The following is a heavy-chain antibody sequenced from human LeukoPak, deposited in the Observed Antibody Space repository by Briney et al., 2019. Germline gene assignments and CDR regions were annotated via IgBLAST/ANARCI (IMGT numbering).Heavy chain of an antibody. D-gene: IGHD3-3*01. J-gene: IGHJ3*02. Sequence: SETPSLTCAVYGGSFSGYYWSWIRQPPGKGLEWIGEINHSGSTNYNPSLKSRVTISVDTSKNQFSLKLSSVTAADTAVYYCARGFYDFWSGYYPFDIWGQGTMVTVSS. CDR3: ARGFYDFWSGYYPFDI. CDR2: INHSGST. CDR1: GGSFSGYY. V-gene: IGHV4-34*01.